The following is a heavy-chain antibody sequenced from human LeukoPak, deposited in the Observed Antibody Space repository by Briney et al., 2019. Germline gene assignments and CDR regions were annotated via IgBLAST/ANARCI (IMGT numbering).Heavy chain of an antibody. D-gene: IGHD4-11*01. V-gene: IGHV3-30-3*02. CDR1: GFTFSSYA. Sequence: GGSLRLSCAASGFTFSSYAMHWVSQAPGKGLEWVAVISYDGSNKYYADSVKGRFTISRDNSKNTLYLQMNSLRAEDTAVYYCAKPLTTVTTQGIDYWGQGTLVTVSS. CDR3: AKPLTTVTTQGIDY. J-gene: IGHJ4*02. CDR2: ISYDGSNK.